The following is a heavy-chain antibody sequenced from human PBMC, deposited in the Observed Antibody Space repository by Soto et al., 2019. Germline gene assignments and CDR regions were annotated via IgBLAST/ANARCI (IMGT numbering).Heavy chain of an antibody. V-gene: IGHV3-53*04. CDR1: GFTVSSNY. CDR2: IYSGGST. J-gene: IGHJ6*03. D-gene: IGHD3-9*01. Sequence: GGSLRLSCAASGFTVSSNYMSWVRQAPGKGLEWVSVIYSGGSTYYADSVKGRFTISRHNSKNTLYLQMNSLRAEDTAVYYCARKLNTYYDILTGYTDYYMDVWGKGTTVTVSS. CDR3: ARKLNTYYDILTGYTDYYMDV.